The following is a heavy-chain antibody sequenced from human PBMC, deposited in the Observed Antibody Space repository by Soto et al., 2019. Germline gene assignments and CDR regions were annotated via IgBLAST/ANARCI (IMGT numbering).Heavy chain of an antibody. CDR1: GGSIINTYNY. Sequence: SETLSLTCSVSGGSIINTYNYWVWIRQPPGKGLEWIGSFFYNGGTYYNPSLKSRVTTSIDTSKNQFSLKLSSVTAADTAVYYCARHDVVVVPPNTWSRGTLVTVSS. CDR3: ARHDVVVVPPNT. D-gene: IGHD2-21*01. V-gene: IGHV4-39*01. J-gene: IGHJ4*02. CDR2: FFYNGGT.